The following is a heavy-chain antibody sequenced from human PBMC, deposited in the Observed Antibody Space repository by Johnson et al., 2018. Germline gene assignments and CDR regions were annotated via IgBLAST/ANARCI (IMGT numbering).Heavy chain of an antibody. J-gene: IGHJ6*04. CDR2: MDPNSGNT. CDR3: ARSGDSSSWYIFGNHYYYYYGMDV. D-gene: IGHD6-13*01. CDR1: GYTFTSYD. Sequence: QVQLVQSGAEVKKPGASVKVSCKASGYTFTSYDINWVRQATGQGLEWMGWMDPNSGNTGHVQKFQGRVTMTRNTSISTAYLELSSLRSGDTAVDYCARSGDSSSWYIFGNHYYYYYGMDVWGKGTTVTVSS. V-gene: IGHV1-8*01.